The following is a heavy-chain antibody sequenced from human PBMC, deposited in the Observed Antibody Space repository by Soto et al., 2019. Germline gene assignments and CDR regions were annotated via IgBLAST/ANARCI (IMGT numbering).Heavy chain of an antibody. Sequence: ASVKVSCKASGYPFDTYGINWVRQAPGQRPEWMGWISAYNGQTDYAQNFQGRVTMATDTSTNTAYMELRNLRSDDTAVYYCARDGVPRAMDGMDVWGQGTTVTVS. J-gene: IGHJ6*02. V-gene: IGHV1-18*01. D-gene: IGHD3-10*01. CDR3: ARDGVPRAMDGMDV. CDR1: GYPFDTYG. CDR2: ISAYNGQT.